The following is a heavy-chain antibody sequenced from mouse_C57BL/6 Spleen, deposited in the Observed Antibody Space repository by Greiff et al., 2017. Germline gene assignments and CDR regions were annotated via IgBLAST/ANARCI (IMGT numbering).Heavy chain of an antibody. CDR3: TRLQLDFYYAMDY. CDR1: GFTFSDAW. J-gene: IGHJ4*01. D-gene: IGHD4-1*02. Sequence: VQLKESGGGLVQPGGSMKLSCAASGFTFSDAWMDWVRQSPEKGLEWVAEIRNKANNHATYYAESVNGRFTISRDDSKSSVYLQMNSLRAEDTGIYYCTRLQLDFYYAMDYWGQGTSVTVSS. CDR2: IRNKANNHAT. V-gene: IGHV6-6*01.